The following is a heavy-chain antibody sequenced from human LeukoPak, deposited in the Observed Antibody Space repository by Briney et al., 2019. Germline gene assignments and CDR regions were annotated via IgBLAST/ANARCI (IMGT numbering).Heavy chain of an antibody. Sequence: GSELKQPGSSVQVSCNSSGYTFTSYAMSWVRQAPGRGLEWMGWINTNTGNPTYAQGFTGRFVFSLDTSVSTAYLQISSLKAEDTVVYYCARDSHFYDSSQSGAGYMDVWGKGTTVTVS. D-gene: IGHD3-22*01. CDR3: ARDSHFYDSSQSGAGYMDV. J-gene: IGHJ6*03. V-gene: IGHV7-4-1*02. CDR2: INTNTGNP. CDR1: GYTFTSYA.